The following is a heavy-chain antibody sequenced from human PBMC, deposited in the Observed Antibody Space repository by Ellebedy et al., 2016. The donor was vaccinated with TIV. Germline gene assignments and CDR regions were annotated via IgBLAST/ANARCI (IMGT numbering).Heavy chain of an antibody. CDR1: GYNFPSYW. J-gene: IGHJ6*02. Sequence: KVSCKASGYNFPSYWIAWVRQMPGKGLEWMGIIYPGDSDIRYNPSFQGQVTISADRSISTAYLQWSSLKASDTAMYYCAGGPGSAYYYYGLDVWGQGTTVTVSS. CDR3: AGGPGSAYYYYGLDV. D-gene: IGHD3-10*01. V-gene: IGHV5-51*01. CDR2: IYPGDSDI.